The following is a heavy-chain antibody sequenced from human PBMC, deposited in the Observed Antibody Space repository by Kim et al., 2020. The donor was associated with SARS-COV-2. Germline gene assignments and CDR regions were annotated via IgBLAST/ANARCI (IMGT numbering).Heavy chain of an antibody. CDR3: AKPRSGSCGAQIDL. D-gene: IGHD3-10*01. Sequence: GGSLRLSCGASGFTFSSHALPWSGRAPGKGLEWVPVFVGGIVTQYYADSVKGRFSTSRDNSKNKRYLQMNSLRAEDTARYYCAKPRSGSCGAQIDLWGQGTLVTVSS. J-gene: IGHJ5*02. V-gene: IGHV3-23*01. CDR1: GFTFSSHA. CDR2: FVGGIVTQ.